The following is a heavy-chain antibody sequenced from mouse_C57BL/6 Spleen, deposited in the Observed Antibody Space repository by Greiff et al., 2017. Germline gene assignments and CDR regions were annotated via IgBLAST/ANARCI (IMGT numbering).Heavy chain of an antibody. D-gene: IGHD2-3*01. CDR1: GYTFTDYY. V-gene: IGHV1-76*01. J-gene: IGHJ4*01. Sequence: QVQLKESGAELVRPGASVKLSCKASGYTFTDYYINWVKQRPGQGLEWIARIYPGSGNTYYNEKFKGKATLTAEKSSSTAYMQLSSLTSEDSAVYFCARIYDYDAMDYWGQGTSVTVSS. CDR2: IYPGSGNT. CDR3: ARIYDYDAMDY.